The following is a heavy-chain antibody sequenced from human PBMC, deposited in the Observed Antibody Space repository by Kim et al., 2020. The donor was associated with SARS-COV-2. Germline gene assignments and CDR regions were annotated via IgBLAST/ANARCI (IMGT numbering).Heavy chain of an antibody. V-gene: IGHV4-61*01. D-gene: IGHD2-8*01. Sequence: SETLSLTCSVSGASVSSGSSYWSWIRQPPGKGLEWIGYFHSSGSTFYNPSLKSRVTISLDTSNNQFSLGLNSVTAAATAVYYCAGPNRWSDPWGQGTLVT. CDR1: GASVSSGSSY. CDR2: FHSSGST. J-gene: IGHJ5*02. CDR3: AGPNRWSDP.